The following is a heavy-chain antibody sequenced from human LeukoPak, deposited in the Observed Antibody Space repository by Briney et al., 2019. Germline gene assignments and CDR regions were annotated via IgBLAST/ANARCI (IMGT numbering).Heavy chain of an antibody. Sequence: PGGSLRLSCAASGFTFSSYAMHWVRQAPGKGLEWVAVISYDGSNKYYADSVKGRFTISRDNSKNTLYLQMNSLRAEDTAVYYCAKDGYGYGAFDIWGQGTMVTVSS. CDR1: GFTFSSYA. CDR3: AKDGYGYGAFDI. J-gene: IGHJ3*02. CDR2: ISYDGSNK. D-gene: IGHD5-18*01. V-gene: IGHV3-30*04.